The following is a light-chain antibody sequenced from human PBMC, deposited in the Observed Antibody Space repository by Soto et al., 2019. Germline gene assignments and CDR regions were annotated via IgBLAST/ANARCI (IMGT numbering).Light chain of an antibody. CDR2: DVI. CDR3: SSYTSSGTLGV. J-gene: IGLJ1*01. V-gene: IGLV2-14*01. CDR1: SSDVGRYNY. Sequence: QSALTQPASVSGSPGQSITISCTGTSSDVGRYNYVSWYQQYPGEAPKLMIYDVINRPSGVSNRFSGSKSGNTASLTISGLQAEDEADYYCSSYTSSGTLGVFGTGTKLTVL.